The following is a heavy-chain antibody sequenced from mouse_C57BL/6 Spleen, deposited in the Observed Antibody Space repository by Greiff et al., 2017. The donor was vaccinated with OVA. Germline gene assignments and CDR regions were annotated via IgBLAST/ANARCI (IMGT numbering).Heavy chain of an antibody. Sequence: VHLVESGAELVRPGASVTLSCKASGYTFTDYEMHWVKQTPVHGLEWIGAIAPETGGTAYNQKFKGKAILTADKSSSTAYMELRSLTSEDSAVYYCTRSYSNYHYYAMDYWGQGTSVTVSS. CDR3: TRSYSNYHYYAMDY. CDR2: IAPETGGT. CDR1: GYTFTDYE. V-gene: IGHV1-15*01. D-gene: IGHD2-5*01. J-gene: IGHJ4*01.